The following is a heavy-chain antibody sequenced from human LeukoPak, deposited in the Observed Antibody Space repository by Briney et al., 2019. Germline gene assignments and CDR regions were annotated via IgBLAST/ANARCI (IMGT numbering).Heavy chain of an antibody. CDR2: ISSSSSYI. CDR1: GFTFSSYS. D-gene: IGHD6-19*01. CDR3: ARVGWEQWPPVDLALDY. J-gene: IGHJ4*02. Sequence: PGGSLRLSCAASGFTFSSYSMNWVRQAPGKGLEWVSSISSSSSYIYYADSVKGRFTISRDNAKNSLYLQMNSLRAEDTAVYYCARVGWEQWPPVDLALDYWGQGTLVTVSS. V-gene: IGHV3-21*01.